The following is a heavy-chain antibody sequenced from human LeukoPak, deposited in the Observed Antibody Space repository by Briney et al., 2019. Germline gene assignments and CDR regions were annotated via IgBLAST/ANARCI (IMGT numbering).Heavy chain of an antibody. Sequence: GESLKISCKGSGYSFTSFWIGWVRQMPGKGLEWMGTIYPGDSDTRYSPSFQGQVTISADKSISTAYLQWSSLKASDTAMYYCARQLTGYCSSTSCYDWFDPWAREPWSPSPQ. CDR1: GYSFTSFW. CDR3: ARQLTGYCSSTSCYDWFDP. D-gene: IGHD2-2*01. J-gene: IGHJ5*02. CDR2: IYPGDSDT. V-gene: IGHV5-51*01.